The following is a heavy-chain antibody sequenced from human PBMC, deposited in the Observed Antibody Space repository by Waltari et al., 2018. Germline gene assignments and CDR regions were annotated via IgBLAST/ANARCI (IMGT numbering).Heavy chain of an antibody. CDR3: GGHCRSTSCLVDY. CDR1: GFTFSSYG. D-gene: IGHD2-2*01. Sequence: QVQLVESGGGVVQPGRSLRLSCAASGFTFSSYGMHWVRQAPGKGLEWVAVIWYDGSNKYYADSVKGRFNNSRDNSKNTMDLQMNRLRAEDTALYYCGGHCRSTSCLVDYWGQGTLVTVSS. V-gene: IGHV3-33*01. J-gene: IGHJ4*02. CDR2: IWYDGSNK.